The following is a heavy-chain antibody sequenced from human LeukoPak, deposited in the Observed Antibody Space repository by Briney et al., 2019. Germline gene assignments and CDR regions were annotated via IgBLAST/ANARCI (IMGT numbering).Heavy chain of an antibody. D-gene: IGHD1-26*01. J-gene: IGHJ2*01. CDR1: GDSIRSGYY. CDR3: ARLGYSGSYYKGWYFDL. CDR2: IYYSGST. V-gene: IGHV4-38-2*01. Sequence: SETLSLTCAVSGDSIRSGYYWGWIRQPPGKGLEWSGSIYYSGSTHYNPSLKSRVTISVDTSKNQYSLTLSSVTAADTAVYYCARLGYSGSYYKGWYFDLGGRGTLVTVSS.